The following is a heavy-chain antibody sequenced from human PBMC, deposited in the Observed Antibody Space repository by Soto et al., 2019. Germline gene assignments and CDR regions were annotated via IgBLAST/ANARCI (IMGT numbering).Heavy chain of an antibody. CDR1: GYTSTRYT. CDR2: INPDNGNT. CDR3: ARGIATGQLDP. Sequence: ASVKVSCKASGYTSTRYTMNWVRQAPGQRLEWMGWINPDNGNTKSSQKFQDRVIITRDTSASTAYMDLSSLRSEDTAVYYCARGIATGQLDPWGQGTLVTVSS. V-gene: IGHV1-3*01. D-gene: IGHD2-15*01. J-gene: IGHJ5*02.